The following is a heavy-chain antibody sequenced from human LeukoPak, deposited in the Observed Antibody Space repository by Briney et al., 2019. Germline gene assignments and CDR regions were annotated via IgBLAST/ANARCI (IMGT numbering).Heavy chain of an antibody. V-gene: IGHV4-59*08. D-gene: IGHD2-2*03. Sequence: SETLSPTCTVSGGSISSYYWSWIRQPPGKGLEWIGYIHYSGSANYNPSLKSRVTISVDTSKNQFSLKLTSVTAADTAIFYCASGYFVHTFDFWGQGTLGTVSS. CDR3: ASGYFVHTFDF. CDR2: IHYSGSA. CDR1: GGSISSYY. J-gene: IGHJ4*02.